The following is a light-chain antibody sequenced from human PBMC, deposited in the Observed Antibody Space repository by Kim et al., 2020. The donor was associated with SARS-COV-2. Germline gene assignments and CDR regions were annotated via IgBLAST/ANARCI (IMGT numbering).Light chain of an antibody. CDR2: AST. V-gene: IGLV3-19*01. CDR3: HSRDAGARV. Sequence: SSELTQDPAMSVALGQTVKMTCQGDTFKRHAASWFQQKPPQAPVLVMFASTSRPSGIPDRFSGAISGDTASLTISGARAEDEAVYYCHSRDAGARVFGGGTQLTVL. CDR1: TFKRHA. J-gene: IGLJ2*01.